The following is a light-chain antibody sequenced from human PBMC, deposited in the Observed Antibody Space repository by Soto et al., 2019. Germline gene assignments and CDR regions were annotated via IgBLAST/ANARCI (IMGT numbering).Light chain of an antibody. Sequence: QSALTQPASVSGSPGQSITISCTGTSSDVGGYNYVSWYRQHPGKAPKLMIYDVTNRPSGVSNRFSGSKSGNTASLTISGLQAEDEADYYCSSYTSGGYVFGTETKVTVL. CDR3: SSYTSGGYV. V-gene: IGLV2-14*01. CDR1: SSDVGGYNY. CDR2: DVT. J-gene: IGLJ1*01.